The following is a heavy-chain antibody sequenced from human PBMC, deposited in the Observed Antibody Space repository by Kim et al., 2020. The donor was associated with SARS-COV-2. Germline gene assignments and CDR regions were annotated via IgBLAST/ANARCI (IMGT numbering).Heavy chain of an antibody. CDR1: GYTFTSYG. CDR2: ISAYNGNT. Sequence: ASVKVSCKASGYTFTSYGISWVRQAPGQGLEWMGWISAYNGNTNYAQKLHGRVTMTTDTSTSTAYMELRSLRSDDTAVYYCARDLASVVPAANPTYWGQGTLVTVSS. J-gene: IGHJ4*02. D-gene: IGHD2-2*01. V-gene: IGHV1-18*01. CDR3: ARDLASVVPAANPTY.